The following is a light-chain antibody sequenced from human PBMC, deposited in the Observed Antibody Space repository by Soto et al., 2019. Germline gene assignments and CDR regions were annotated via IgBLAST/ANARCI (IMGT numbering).Light chain of an antibody. Sequence: EIVLTQSPGTLSLSPGDRATLSCRASQTVSSSYLAWYQQKPGQAPRLLIYGASTRATGLPDRFRGSGSGADFTLTISRLEPEDFAVYYCQQYGSSPNTFGQGTKLEIK. CDR1: QTVSSSY. V-gene: IGKV3-20*01. CDR2: GAS. J-gene: IGKJ2*01. CDR3: QQYGSSPNT.